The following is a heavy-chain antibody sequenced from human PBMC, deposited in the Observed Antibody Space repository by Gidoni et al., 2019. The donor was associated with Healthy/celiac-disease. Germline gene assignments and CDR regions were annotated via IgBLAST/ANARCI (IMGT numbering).Heavy chain of an antibody. Sequence: QLQLQESGPGLVKPSETLSLTCTVSGGSISSSSYYWGWIRQPPGKGLEWIGSIYYSGSTYYNPSLKSRVTISVDTSKNQFSLKLSSVTAADTAVYYCASSFRYFDWLQLSPSNPSFFDYWGQGTLVTVSS. CDR2: IYYSGST. J-gene: IGHJ4*02. CDR1: GGSISSSSYY. D-gene: IGHD3-9*01. V-gene: IGHV4-39*01. CDR3: ASSFRYFDWLQLSPSNPSFFDY.